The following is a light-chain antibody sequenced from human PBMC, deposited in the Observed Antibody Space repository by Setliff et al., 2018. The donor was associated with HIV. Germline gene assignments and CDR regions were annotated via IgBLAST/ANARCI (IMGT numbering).Light chain of an antibody. CDR3: SSYITSTTLVV. J-gene: IGLJ2*01. CDR2: EVT. CDR1: SSDISDYNY. Sequence: QSALTQPASVSGSPGQSITISCTGTSSDISDYNYVSWYQQHPGKAPKLMIYEVTNRPSGVSYRFSGSKSGNTASLTISGLQAEDEADYYCSSYITSTTLVVFGGGTQRTVL. V-gene: IGLV2-14*01.